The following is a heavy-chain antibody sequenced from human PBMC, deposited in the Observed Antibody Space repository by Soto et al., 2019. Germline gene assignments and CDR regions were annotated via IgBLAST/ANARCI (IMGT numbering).Heavy chain of an antibody. D-gene: IGHD2-21*02. Sequence: QVQLVQSGAEVKKPGASVKVSCKASGYTFTSYGISWVRQAPGQGLEWMGWISAYNGNTNYAQKLQCRVTMTTDTSTSTAYMELRSLRSVDTAVYYCARDRKHIVVVTAQNLFGYWGQGTLVTVSS. CDR1: GYTFTSYG. J-gene: IGHJ4*02. CDR2: ISAYNGNT. V-gene: IGHV1-18*01. CDR3: ARDRKHIVVVTAQNLFGY.